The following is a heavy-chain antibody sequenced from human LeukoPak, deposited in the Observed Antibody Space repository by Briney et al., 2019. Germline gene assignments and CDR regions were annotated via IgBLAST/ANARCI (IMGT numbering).Heavy chain of an antibody. Sequence: PSETLSLTCTVSGGSITSYYWSWIRQPPGKGLECIGYIYYSGTTYYNPSLKSRVTISVDRSKNQFSLKLSSVTAADTAVYYCASAGIAAAGTPYYFDYWGQGTLVTVSS. CDR2: IYYSGTT. D-gene: IGHD6-13*01. V-gene: IGHV4-59*12. J-gene: IGHJ4*02. CDR1: GGSITSYY. CDR3: ASAGIAAAGTPYYFDY.